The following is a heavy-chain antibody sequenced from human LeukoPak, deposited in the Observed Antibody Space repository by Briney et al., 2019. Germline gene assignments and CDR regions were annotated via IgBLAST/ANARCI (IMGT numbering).Heavy chain of an antibody. D-gene: IGHD4-23*01. CDR1: GFTFSSYG. Sequence: GGSLRLSCAASGFTFSSYGMHWVRQAPGKGLEWVAVILYDGSNKYYADSVKGRFTISRDNSKNTLYLQMNSLRAEDTAVYYCAKGWHADLVTPDYWGQGSLVTVSS. CDR2: ILYDGSNK. J-gene: IGHJ4*02. V-gene: IGHV3-30*18. CDR3: AKGWHADLVTPDY.